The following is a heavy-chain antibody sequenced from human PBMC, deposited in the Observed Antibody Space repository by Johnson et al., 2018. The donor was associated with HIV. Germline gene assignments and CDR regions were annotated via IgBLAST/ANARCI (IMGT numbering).Heavy chain of an antibody. D-gene: IGHD2-2*01. V-gene: IGHV3-30*04. Sequence: QVQLVESGGGVVQPGRSLRLSCAASGFTFSSYTMHWVRQAPGKGLEWVAVISYDGKNKDYADPVKGRFTLSRDNSKNTLYLQLSSLRTGDTAVFYCARGGVVHDAFDMWGQGTMVTVSS. CDR3: ARGGVVHDAFDM. J-gene: IGHJ3*02. CDR1: GFTFSSYT. CDR2: ISYDGKNK.